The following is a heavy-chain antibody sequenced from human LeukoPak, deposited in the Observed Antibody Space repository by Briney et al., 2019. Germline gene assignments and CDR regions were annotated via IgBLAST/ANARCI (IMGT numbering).Heavy chain of an antibody. CDR1: GNSYGDYY. Sequence: SETLSLTCTVSGNSYGDYYWSWIRQPAGKGLEWIGRIYTSGSTTYNPSLKSRVTMSVDTSKSQFSLNLMSVTAADTAVYYCTRDTGTTGEVKFDPWGQGTLVTVSS. CDR2: IYTSGST. J-gene: IGHJ5*02. CDR3: TRDTGTTGEVKFDP. V-gene: IGHV4-4*07. D-gene: IGHD4-17*01.